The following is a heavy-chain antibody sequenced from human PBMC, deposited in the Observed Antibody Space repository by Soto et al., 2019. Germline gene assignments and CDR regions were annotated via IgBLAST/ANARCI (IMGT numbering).Heavy chain of an antibody. J-gene: IGHJ5*02. CDR2: IYYSGST. CDR3: ARLEIQGSWFDP. V-gene: IGHV4-30-4*01. CDR1: GGSISSGDYY. Sequence: SETLSLTCTVSGGSISSGDYYWSWIRQPPGKGLEWIGYIYYSGSTYYNPSLESRVTISVDTSKNQFSLKLSSVTAADTAVYYCARLEIQGSWFDPWGQGTLVTVSS. D-gene: IGHD5-18*01.